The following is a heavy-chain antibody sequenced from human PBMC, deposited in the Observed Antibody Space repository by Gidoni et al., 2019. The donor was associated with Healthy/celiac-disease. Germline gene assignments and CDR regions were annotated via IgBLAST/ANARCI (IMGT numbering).Heavy chain of an antibody. CDR1: GFPFSSYA. CDR3: AKLIAVAGTDFDY. Sequence: EVQLLESGGGLVQPGGSLRLSCAASGFPFSSYAVSWVRPAPGKGLEWVSAISGSGGRTYYADSVKGRFTISRDNSKNTLYLQMNSLRAEDTAVYYCAKLIAVAGTDFDYWGQGTLVTVSS. V-gene: IGHV3-23*01. J-gene: IGHJ4*02. CDR2: ISGSGGRT. D-gene: IGHD6-19*01.